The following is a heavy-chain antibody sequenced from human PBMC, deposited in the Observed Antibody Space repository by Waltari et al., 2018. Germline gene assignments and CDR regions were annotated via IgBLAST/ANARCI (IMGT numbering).Heavy chain of an antibody. CDR3: ARVLAGSSSWYYYFDY. Sequence: QLQLQESGPGLVKPSETLSLTCTVSGGSISSSSYYWGWIRQPPGKGLEWIGSIYYSGSTYYNPSLKKRVTISVDTSKNQFSLKLSSVTAADTAVYYCARVLAGSSSWYYYFDYWGQGTLVTVSS. CDR1: GGSISSSSYY. V-gene: IGHV4-39*07. J-gene: IGHJ4*02. D-gene: IGHD6-13*01. CDR2: IYYSGST.